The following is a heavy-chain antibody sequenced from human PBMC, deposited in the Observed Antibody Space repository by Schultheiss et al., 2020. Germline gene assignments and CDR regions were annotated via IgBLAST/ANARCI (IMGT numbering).Heavy chain of an antibody. V-gene: IGHV3-48*01. CDR3: ATQREGATDASFDN. J-gene: IGHJ4*02. CDR2: ISTLGLTV. Sequence: GGSLRLSCEVSGLTFSSYTMNWVRQAPGQGLEWLAYISTLGLTVYYADSLKGRFTISRDNAKNSLYLQLNSLRADDTAVYFCATQREGATDASFDNWCQGTLGTVSS. D-gene: IGHD1-26*01. CDR1: GLTFSSYT.